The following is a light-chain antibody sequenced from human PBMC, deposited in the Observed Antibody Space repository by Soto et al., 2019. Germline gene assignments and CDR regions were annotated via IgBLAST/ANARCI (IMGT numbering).Light chain of an antibody. CDR1: QSVSSY. Sequence: EIVLTQSPATLSLSPGERATLSCRASQSVSSYLAWYQQTPGQAPRLLIYDASNRATGIPARFSGSGSGTDFTLTISRLEPEDFAVYYCQQRSNWPLTFGGGTKVEIK. CDR2: DAS. J-gene: IGKJ4*01. CDR3: QQRSNWPLT. V-gene: IGKV3-11*01.